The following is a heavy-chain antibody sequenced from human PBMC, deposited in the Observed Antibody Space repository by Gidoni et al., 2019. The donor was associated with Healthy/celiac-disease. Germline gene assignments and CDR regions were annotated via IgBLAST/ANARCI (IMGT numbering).Heavy chain of an antibody. D-gene: IGHD6-6*01. Sequence: QVQLQESGPGLVKPSETLSLTCTVSGGSVSSGSYYWSWIRQPPGKGLEWIGYIYYSGSTNYNPSLKSRVTISVDTSKNQFSLKLSSVTAADTAVYYCAREVVGIAARPDYWGQGTLVTVSS. CDR1: GGSVSSGSYY. V-gene: IGHV4-61*01. J-gene: IGHJ4*02. CDR3: AREVVGIAARPDY. CDR2: IYYSGST.